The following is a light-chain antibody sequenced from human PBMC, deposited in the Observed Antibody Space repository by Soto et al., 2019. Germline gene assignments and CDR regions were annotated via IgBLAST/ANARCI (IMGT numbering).Light chain of an antibody. J-gene: IGKJ4*01. CDR1: QSVLYSSNNKNY. Sequence: DIVMTQSPDSLAVSLGERATINCKSSQSVLYSSNNKNYLAWYQQKPGQPPQLLIYWTSTRESGVPDRFSGTGSGTDFTLTSSRLQAEDVAVYYCQQYYSTPPTFGGGTKVELK. V-gene: IGKV4-1*01. CDR2: WTS. CDR3: QQYYSTPPT.